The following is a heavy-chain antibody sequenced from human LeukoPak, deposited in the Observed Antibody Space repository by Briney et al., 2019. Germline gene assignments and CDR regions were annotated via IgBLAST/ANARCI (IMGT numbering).Heavy chain of an antibody. V-gene: IGHV1-2*02. CDR1: GYTFTGYY. Sequence: AASVNLSCKASGYTFTGYYVHWVRQAPGQGLEWVAWINTASGVANYAKKFQGRVTLTRDKSITTVYMELSSLISDDTALYYCARDWDPITGTTRWFDPWGEGTLVSVRS. D-gene: IGHD1-7*01. CDR2: INTASGVA. CDR3: ARDWDPITGTTRWFDP. J-gene: IGHJ5*02.